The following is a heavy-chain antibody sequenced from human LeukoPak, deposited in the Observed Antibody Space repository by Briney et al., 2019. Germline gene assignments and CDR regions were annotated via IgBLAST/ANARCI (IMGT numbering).Heavy chain of an antibody. J-gene: IGHJ4*02. Sequence: SETLSLTCTVSGGSISSYYWSWIRQPPGKGLEWIGFIYDSGSTNYNPSLKSRVTISVDMSKNQFSLKLRSVSAADTAVYYCARYGTYGSGSYYNEEYFDYWGQGTLVTVSS. CDR1: GGSISSYY. V-gene: IGHV4-59*01. D-gene: IGHD3-10*01. CDR3: ARYGTYGSGSYYNEEYFDY. CDR2: IYDSGST.